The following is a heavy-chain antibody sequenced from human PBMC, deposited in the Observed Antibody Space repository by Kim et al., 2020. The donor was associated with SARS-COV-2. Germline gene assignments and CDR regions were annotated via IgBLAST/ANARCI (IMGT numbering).Heavy chain of an antibody. CDR2: INHSGSP. CDR3: ARAAY. J-gene: IGHJ4*02. V-gene: IGHV4-34*01. Sequence: INHSGSPNYNPSLKSRVTISVDTSKNQFSLKLSSVTAADTAVYYCARAAYWGQGTLVTVSS.